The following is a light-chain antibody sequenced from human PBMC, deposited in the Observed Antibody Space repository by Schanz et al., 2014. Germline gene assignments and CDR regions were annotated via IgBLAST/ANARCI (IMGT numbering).Light chain of an antibody. Sequence: QSVLTQPPSASGTPGQRVTISCSGSSSNIGSNYVYWYQQLPGTAPKLLMYTNNQRPSGVPDRFSGSKSGTSASLAITGLQAEDEADYYCQSYDSSLSAVVFGGGTKLTVL. J-gene: IGLJ2*01. CDR1: SSNIGSNY. CDR2: TNN. CDR3: QSYDSSLSAVV. V-gene: IGLV1-47*01.